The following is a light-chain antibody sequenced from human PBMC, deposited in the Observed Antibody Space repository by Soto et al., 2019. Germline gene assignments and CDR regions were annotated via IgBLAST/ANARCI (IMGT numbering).Light chain of an antibody. V-gene: IGKV2-28*01. CDR2: LGS. CDR1: QSLLHSNGYNY. J-gene: IGKJ2*01. Sequence: DIVMTQSPLSLPVTPGEPASISCRSSQSLLHSNGYNYLDWYLQKPGQSPQLLIYLGSNRASGVPDRFRGSGSGTDFTLKISRVEAEEVGVYYRKQALQTLYTFGQGTKLEIK. CDR3: KQALQTLYT.